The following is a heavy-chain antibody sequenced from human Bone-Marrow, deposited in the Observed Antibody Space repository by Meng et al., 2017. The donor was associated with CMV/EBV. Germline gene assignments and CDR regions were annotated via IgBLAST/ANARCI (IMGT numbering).Heavy chain of an antibody. J-gene: IGHJ3*02. Sequence: SGPTLVKPTQTLTLTCTFSGFSLSTSGVGVGWIRQPPGKALEWLALIYWNDDKRYSPSLKSRLTITKDTSKNQVVLTMTNMDPVDTATYYCAHSRYNWNLSPQDGAFDIWGQGTMVTVSS. CDR3: AHSRYNWNLSPQDGAFDI. V-gene: IGHV2-5*01. CDR1: GFSLSTSGVG. CDR2: IYWNDDK. D-gene: IGHD1-20*01.